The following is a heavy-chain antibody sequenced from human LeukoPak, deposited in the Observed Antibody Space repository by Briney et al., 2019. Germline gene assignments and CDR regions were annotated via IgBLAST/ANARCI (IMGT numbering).Heavy chain of an antibody. CDR2: MNPNSGNT. CDR3: ARGAGVVIREHRRHINEYYFDY. CDR1: GYTFTSYD. V-gene: IGHV1-8*01. Sequence: GASVKVSCKASGYTFTSYDINWVRQATGQGLEWMGWMNPNSGNTGYAQKFQGRVTMTRNTSISTAYMELSSLRSEDTAVYYCARGAGVVIREHRRHINEYYFDYWGRGTLVTVSS. J-gene: IGHJ4*02. D-gene: IGHD3-3*01.